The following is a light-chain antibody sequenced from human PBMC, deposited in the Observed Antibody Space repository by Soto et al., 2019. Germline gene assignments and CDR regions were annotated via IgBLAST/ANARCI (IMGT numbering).Light chain of an antibody. J-gene: IGLJ1*01. V-gene: IGLV2-14*01. CDR2: DVS. CDR1: SSDVGGYNY. CDR3: SSYTSSSKV. Sequence: QSVLTQPASVSGSPGQSITISCTGTSSDVGGYNYVSWYQQRPGKAPKLMIYDVSNRPSGVSNRFSGSKSGNTASLTISGLQAEDEADYYCSSYTSSSKVFGTGTKSPS.